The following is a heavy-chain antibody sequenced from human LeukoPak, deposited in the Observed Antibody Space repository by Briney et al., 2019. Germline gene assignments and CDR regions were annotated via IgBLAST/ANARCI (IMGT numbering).Heavy chain of an antibody. J-gene: IGHJ3*02. V-gene: IGHV3-9*01. CDR1: GFTFNNYA. CDR2: ISWNSGDI. Sequence: GGSLRLPCAASGFTFNNYAMHWVRQVPGKGLEWVSGISWNSGDIIYADSVKGRFTISRDNAKSSLYLQMNSLRLEDTALYYCATRSSHGAFDIWGQGTMVTVSS. CDR3: ATRSSHGAFDI.